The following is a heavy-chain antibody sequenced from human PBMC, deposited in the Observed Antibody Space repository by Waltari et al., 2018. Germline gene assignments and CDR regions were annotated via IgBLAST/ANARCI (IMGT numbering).Heavy chain of an antibody. CDR3: ARDQWFGFDI. J-gene: IGHJ3*02. CDR2: IKQDGSAQ. D-gene: IGHD3-22*01. V-gene: IGHV3-7*01. Sequence: EVQLVESGGGLVQPGGSMRISCVASGFTFSSYYMTWVRKAPGKGLGWVANIKQDGSAQFYVDSVRGRFTISRDNAKNLLFLQMNSLRPEDTAVYYCARDQWFGFDIWGQGTMVTVSS. CDR1: GFTFSSYY.